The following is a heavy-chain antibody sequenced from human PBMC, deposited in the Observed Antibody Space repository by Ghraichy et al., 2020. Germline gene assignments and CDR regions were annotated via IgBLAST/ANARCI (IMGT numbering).Heavy chain of an antibody. CDR3: ARGGSGPEWPVFRY. CDR2: IYYSGST. CDR1: GGSINTYY. D-gene: IGHD6-19*01. Sequence: SQTLSLTCTVSGGSINTYYWSWIRQPPGKGLEWIGYIYYSGSTNYNPSLESRVTISVDTSKNQFSLKLSSVTAADTAVYYCARGGSGPEWPVFRYWGQGTLVTVPS. J-gene: IGHJ4*02. V-gene: IGHV4-59*01.